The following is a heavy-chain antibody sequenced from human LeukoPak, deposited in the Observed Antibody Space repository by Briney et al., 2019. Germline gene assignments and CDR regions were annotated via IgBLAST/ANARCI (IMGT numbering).Heavy chain of an antibody. D-gene: IGHD4-23*01. CDR1: GESFSGYY. J-gene: IGHJ4*02. Sequence: PSETLSLTCAVYGESFSGYYWSWIRQHPGKGLEWIGYIYYSGSTYYNPSLKSRVTISVDTSENQFSLKLSSVTAADTAVYYCARGPDYGGFDYWGQGTLVTVSS. V-gene: IGHV4-31*11. CDR2: IYYSGST. CDR3: ARGPDYGGFDY.